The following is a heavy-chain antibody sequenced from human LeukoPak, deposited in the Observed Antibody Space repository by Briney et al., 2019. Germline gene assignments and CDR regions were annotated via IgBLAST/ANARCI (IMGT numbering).Heavy chain of an antibody. V-gene: IGHV3-33*06. Sequence: GRSLRLSCAASGFTFSSYAMHWVRQAPGKRLEWVAFIWYDGSNKDYTDSVKGRSTISRDNAKNRLHLQMNSLRAEDTAVYYCAKDYRGYYDSSAWDYWGQGTLVTVSS. CDR1: GFTFSSYA. J-gene: IGHJ4*02. CDR3: AKDYRGYYDSSAWDY. CDR2: IWYDGSNK. D-gene: IGHD3-22*01.